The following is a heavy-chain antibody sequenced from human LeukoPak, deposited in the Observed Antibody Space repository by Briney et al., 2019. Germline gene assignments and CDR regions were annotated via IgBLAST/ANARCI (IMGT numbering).Heavy chain of an antibody. CDR3: ARGTERASWFDP. J-gene: IGHJ5*02. Sequence: SQTLSLTCAVSGDSISSGAYSWSWIWQPPGKGLEWIGYIYHSGSTYYNPSLKSRVTISVDRSKNQFSLKLTSVTAADTAVYYCARGTERASWFDPWGQGTLVTVSS. CDR2: IYHSGST. D-gene: IGHD1-1*01. CDR1: GDSISSGAYS. V-gene: IGHV4-30-2*01.